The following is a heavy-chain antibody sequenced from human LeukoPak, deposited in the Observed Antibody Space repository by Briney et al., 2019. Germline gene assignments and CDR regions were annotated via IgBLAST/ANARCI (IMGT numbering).Heavy chain of an antibody. Sequence: ASVKVSCKASGYTFNSYDINWVRPATGQGLEWMGWMNPNSGNTGYAQQFQGRVTMTRNNSISTAYMGLSSLRSEDTAVYYCARDYSSGWYKWFDPWGQGTLVTVSS. D-gene: IGHD6-19*01. V-gene: IGHV1-8*01. CDR3: ARDYSSGWYKWFDP. CDR2: MNPNSGNT. CDR1: GYTFNSYD. J-gene: IGHJ5*02.